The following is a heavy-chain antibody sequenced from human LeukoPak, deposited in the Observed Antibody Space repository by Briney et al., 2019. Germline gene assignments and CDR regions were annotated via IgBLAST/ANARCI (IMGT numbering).Heavy chain of an antibody. CDR3: AKGDGDYEPLSR. Sequence: GGSLRLSCAASGFTFSSYSMNWVRQAPGKGLEWVSSISSSSSYIYYADSVKGRFTISRDNAKNSLYLQMNSLRAEDTAVYYCAKGDGDYEPLSRWGQGTLVTVSS. CDR1: GFTFSSYS. CDR2: ISSSSSYI. V-gene: IGHV3-21*04. J-gene: IGHJ4*02. D-gene: IGHD4-17*01.